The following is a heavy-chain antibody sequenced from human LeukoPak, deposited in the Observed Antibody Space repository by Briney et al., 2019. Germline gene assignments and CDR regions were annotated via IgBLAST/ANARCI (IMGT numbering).Heavy chain of an antibody. CDR2: INHSGST. D-gene: IGHD6-13*01. CDR1: GGSFSGYY. J-gene: IGHJ4*02. V-gene: IGHV4-34*01. Sequence: SETLSLTCAVYGGSFSGYYWSWIRQPPGKGLEWIGEINHSGSTNYNPSLKSRVTISVDTSKNQFSLKLSSVTAVDTAVYYCARRKAAGTMDYWGQGTLVTVSS. CDR3: ARRKAAGTMDY.